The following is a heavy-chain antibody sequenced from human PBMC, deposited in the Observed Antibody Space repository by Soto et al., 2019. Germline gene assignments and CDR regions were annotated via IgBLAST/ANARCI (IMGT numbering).Heavy chain of an antibody. V-gene: IGHV4-31*03. D-gene: IGHD6-13*01. CDR1: GGSISSGDYY. CDR3: ARARRYTSRWYWFDP. J-gene: IGHJ5*02. Sequence: SETLSLTCTVSGGSISSGDYYWSWIRQHPGKGLEWIGYIYYGGSTNYNPSLKSRVTMSVDTTKNQFSLKLTSVTAADTAVYYCARARRYTSRWYWFDPWGQGTLVTVSS. CDR2: IYYGGST.